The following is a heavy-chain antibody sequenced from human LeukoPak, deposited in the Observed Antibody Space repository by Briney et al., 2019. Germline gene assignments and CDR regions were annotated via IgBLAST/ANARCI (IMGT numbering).Heavy chain of an antibody. J-gene: IGHJ4*02. CDR2: ISSSSSYI. D-gene: IGHD3-10*01. V-gene: IGHV3-21*03. Sequence: GGSLRLSCAASGFTFSSYSMNWVRQAPGKGLEWVSSISSSSSYIYYADSVKGRFTISRDNAKNSLYLQMNSLKTEDTAVYYCTTMVRGVTHYLLDYWGQGTLVTVSS. CDR1: GFTFSSYS. CDR3: TTMVRGVTHYLLDY.